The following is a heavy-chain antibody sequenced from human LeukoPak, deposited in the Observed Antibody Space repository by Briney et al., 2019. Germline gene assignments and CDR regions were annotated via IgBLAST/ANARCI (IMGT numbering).Heavy chain of an antibody. J-gene: IGHJ4*02. CDR2: IYSGGST. Sequence: PGGSLRLSCAASGFTVSSNYMSWVRQAPGKGLEWVSVIYSGGSTYYADSVKGRFTISRDNSKNTYLQMNSLRAEDTAVYYCARDAPYDGYLGYWGQGTLVTVSS. CDR3: ARDAPYDGYLGY. D-gene: IGHD5-24*01. CDR1: GFTVSSNY. V-gene: IGHV3-66*01.